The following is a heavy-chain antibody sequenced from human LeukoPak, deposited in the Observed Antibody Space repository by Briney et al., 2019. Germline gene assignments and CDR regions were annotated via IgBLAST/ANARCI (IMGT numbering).Heavy chain of an antibody. CDR3: ARNLGPYYYYGMDV. CDR2: ISSSSYI. J-gene: IGHJ6*02. CDR1: GFTFSSYS. D-gene: IGHD3-16*01. V-gene: IGHV3-21*01. Sequence: PGGSLRLSCAASGFTFSSYSMNWVRQAPGKGLEWVSSISSSSYIYYADSVKGRFTISRDNAKNSLYLQMNSLRAEDTAVYYCARNLGPYYYYGMDVWGQGTTVTVSS.